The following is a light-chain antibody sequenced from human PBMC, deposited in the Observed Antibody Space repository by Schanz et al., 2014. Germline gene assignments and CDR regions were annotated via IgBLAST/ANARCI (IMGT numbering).Light chain of an antibody. CDR2: RDN. CDR1: YIGSKN. Sequence: SSELTQPLSVSVALGQTARLPCGGNYIGSKNVHWYQQKPGQAPVLVIFRDNNRPSGIPERFSGSNSGNTATLIISRAQAGDEADYYCQVWESSVVFGGGTKLTVL. V-gene: IGLV3-9*01. CDR3: QVWESSVV. J-gene: IGLJ2*01.